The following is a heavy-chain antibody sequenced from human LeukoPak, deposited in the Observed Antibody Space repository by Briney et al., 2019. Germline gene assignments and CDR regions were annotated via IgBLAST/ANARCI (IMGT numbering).Heavy chain of an antibody. D-gene: IGHD4-17*01. CDR3: ANCPEVTSPFDY. J-gene: IGHJ4*02. CDR1: GFTLSSYA. V-gene: IGHV3-23*01. CDR2: ISGSGGST. Sequence: GGSLRLSCAASGFTLSSYAMSWVRQAPGKGLEWVSAISGSGGSTYYADSVKGRFTISRDNSKNTLYLQMNSLRAEDTAVYYCANCPEVTSPFDYWGQGTLVTVSS.